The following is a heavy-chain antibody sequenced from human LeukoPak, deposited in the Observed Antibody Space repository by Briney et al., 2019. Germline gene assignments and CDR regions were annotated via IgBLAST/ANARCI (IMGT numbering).Heavy chain of an antibody. D-gene: IGHD2-2*01. CDR3: AKVSSTSLRKTTFDY. V-gene: IGHV3-23*01. Sequence: GGSLRLSCAGSGFTFSNYAMTWVRQAPGKGLEWVSGISSSGGTTYYADSVKGRFTISRDNSKNTLYLQMNSLRAEDTAVYYCAKVSSTSLRKTTFDYWGQGTLVTVSS. J-gene: IGHJ4*02. CDR2: ISSSGGTT. CDR1: GFTFSNYA.